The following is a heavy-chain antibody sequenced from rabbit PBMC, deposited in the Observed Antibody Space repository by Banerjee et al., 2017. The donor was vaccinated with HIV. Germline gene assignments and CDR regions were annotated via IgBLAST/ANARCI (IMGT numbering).Heavy chain of an antibody. CDR2: IYTGSGST. J-gene: IGHJ4*01. CDR1: GFDLSSYYY. Sequence: QSLEESGGDLVKPGASLTLTCTASGFDLSSYYYMCWVRQAPGKGLEWIACIYTGSGSTSYASWAKGRFTISKASSTTVTLQMTSLTAADTATYFCARGIAGYSGYGYADLWGPGTLVTVS. CDR3: ARGIAGYSGYGYADL. V-gene: IGHV1S40*01. D-gene: IGHD6-1*01.